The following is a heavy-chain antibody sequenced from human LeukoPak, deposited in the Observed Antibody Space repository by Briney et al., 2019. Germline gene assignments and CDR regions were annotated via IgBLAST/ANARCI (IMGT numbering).Heavy chain of an antibody. J-gene: IGHJ5*02. CDR1: GGSISSGGYS. D-gene: IGHD2-2*01. Sequence: SQTLSLTCAVSGGSISSGGYSWSWIRQPPGKGLEWIGYIYHSGSTYYNPSLKSRVTISVDTSKNQFSLKLSSVTAAATAVYYCARDLGYCSSTSCYYWFDPWGQGTLVTVSS. CDR2: IYHSGST. CDR3: ARDLGYCSSTSCYYWFDP. V-gene: IGHV4-30-2*01.